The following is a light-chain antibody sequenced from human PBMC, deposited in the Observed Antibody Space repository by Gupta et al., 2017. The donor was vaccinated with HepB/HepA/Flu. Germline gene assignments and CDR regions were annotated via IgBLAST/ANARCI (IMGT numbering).Light chain of an antibody. V-gene: IGLV1-36*01. J-gene: IGLJ3*02. CDR2: YDD. CDR3: AAGDDSNNGWV. CDR1: SSNRGNNA. Sequence: QSVLTPPPSVALAPRHRVTIPCSGLSSNRGNNAVNCYQQPPGKAPKLLIYYDDRRPSGAARRFSGSKGGTSASITTSGLQAEDEADYYCAAGDDSNNGWVFGGGTKLTVL.